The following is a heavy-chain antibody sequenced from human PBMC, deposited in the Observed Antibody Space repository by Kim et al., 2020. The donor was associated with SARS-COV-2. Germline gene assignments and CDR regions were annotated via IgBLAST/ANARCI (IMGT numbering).Heavy chain of an antibody. J-gene: IGHJ6*02. CDR1: GYSFTSYW. V-gene: IGHV5-10-1*01. Sequence: GESLKISCKGSGYSFTSYWISWVRQMPGKGLEWMGRIDPSDSYTNYSPSFQGHVTISADKSISTAYLQWSSLKASDTAMYYCARRSSGLPYYYYGMDVWGQGTTVTVSS. CDR3: ARRSSGLPYYYYGMDV. CDR2: IDPSDSYT.